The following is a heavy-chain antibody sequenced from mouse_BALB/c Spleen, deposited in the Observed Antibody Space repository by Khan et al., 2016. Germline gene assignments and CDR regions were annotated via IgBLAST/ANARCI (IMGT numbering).Heavy chain of an antibody. J-gene: IGHJ4*01. CDR3: ARQVVGRSSDCAMDY. V-gene: IGHV5-6*01. Sequence: EVELVESGGDLVKPGGSLNLSCAASGFTFSNYAMSWVRQTPDKRLEWVATISSGGSYTYYPDRVKGRFTISRDNAKNTLYLEMSRLKAEDTPNYYCARQVVGRSSDCAMDYWGQGTSVTGSS. CDR1: GFTFSNYA. CDR2: ISSGGSYT. D-gene: IGHD1-1*01.